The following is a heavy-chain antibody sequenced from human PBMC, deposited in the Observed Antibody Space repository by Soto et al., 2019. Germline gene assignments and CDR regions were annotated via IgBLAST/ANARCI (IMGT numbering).Heavy chain of an antibody. Sequence: SETLSLTCAVYGGSVNGYYWNWIRQPPGKGLEWIGEINHTGGTHYNPSLKSRVTMSVDTSKNQFSLRLSSVTAADTAVYHCGKVVEAATRHTDSDLWGQGTLVTVSS. J-gene: IGHJ5*02. CDR3: GKVVEAATRHTDSDL. CDR2: INHTGGT. CDR1: GGSVNGYY. V-gene: IGHV4-34*01. D-gene: IGHD2-15*01.